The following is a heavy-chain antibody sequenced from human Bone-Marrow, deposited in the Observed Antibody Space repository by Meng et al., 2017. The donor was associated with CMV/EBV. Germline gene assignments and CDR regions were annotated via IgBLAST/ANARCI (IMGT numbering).Heavy chain of an antibody. CDR3: ARASNEFTSDAFAI. Sequence: ASVKVSCKASGYTFTSYGISWVRQAPGQGLEWMGIINPSGGSTSYAQKFQGRVTMTRDTSTSTVYMELSSLRSEDTAVYYCARASNEFTSDAFAIWGQGTMVTVSS. CDR2: INPSGGST. CDR1: GYTFTSYG. J-gene: IGHJ3*02. D-gene: IGHD1-1*01. V-gene: IGHV1-46*01.